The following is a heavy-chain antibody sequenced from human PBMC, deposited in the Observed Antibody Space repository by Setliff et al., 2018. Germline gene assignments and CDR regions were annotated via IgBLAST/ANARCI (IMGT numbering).Heavy chain of an antibody. CDR2: INQDGSEK. J-gene: IGHJ4*02. CDR3: ARWTARAVDY. CDR1: GFTFSTYR. D-gene: IGHD6-6*01. V-gene: IGHV3-7*03. Sequence: GGSLRLSCAASGFTFSTYRMHWVRQAPGKGLEWVANINQDGSEKYYVDSVKGRFTISRDNAKNSLYLQMSSLRAEDTAVYYCARWTARAVDYWGQGTLVTVSS.